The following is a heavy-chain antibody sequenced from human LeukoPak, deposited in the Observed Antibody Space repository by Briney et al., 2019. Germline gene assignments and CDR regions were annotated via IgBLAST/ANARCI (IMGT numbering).Heavy chain of an antibody. Sequence: WASVKVSCKASGYTFTGYYMHWVRQAPGQGLEWMGWINPNSGGTNYAQKFQGRVTMTRDTSISTAYMELSRLRSDDTAVYYCARVREEWLLRPTQSYYYYYYMDVWGKGTTVTVSS. V-gene: IGHV1-2*02. J-gene: IGHJ6*03. D-gene: IGHD3-3*01. CDR2: INPNSGGT. CDR3: ARVREEWLLRPTQSYYYYYYMDV. CDR1: GYTFTGYY.